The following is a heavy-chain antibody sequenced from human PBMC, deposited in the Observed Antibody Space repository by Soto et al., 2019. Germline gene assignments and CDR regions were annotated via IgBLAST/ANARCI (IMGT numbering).Heavy chain of an antibody. D-gene: IGHD5-12*01. CDR2: ISSSSSYI. V-gene: IGHV3-21*01. J-gene: IGHJ4*02. CDR1: GFTFSSYS. Sequence: GGSLRLSCAASGFTFSSYSMNWVRQAPGKGLEWVSSISSSSSYIYYADSVKGRFTISRDNAKNSLYLHMNSLRAEDTAVYYCARDLSYGDGYNYYFDYWGQGTLVTVSS. CDR3: ARDLSYGDGYNYYFDY.